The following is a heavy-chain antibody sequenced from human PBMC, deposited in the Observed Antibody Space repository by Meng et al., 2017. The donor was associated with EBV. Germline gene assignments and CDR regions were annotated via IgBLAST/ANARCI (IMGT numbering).Heavy chain of an antibody. V-gene: IGHV1-69*06. CDR3: ARAEIAAAGRLDY. CDR2: IIPIFGTA. D-gene: IGHD6-13*01. CDR1: GGTFSSYA. Sequence: HVQLVQAVAAVKEPGSSVNVSCNAAGGTFSSYAISWVRQAPGQGLEWMGGIIPIFGTANYAQKFQGRVTITADKSTSTAYMELSSLRSEDTAVHYCARAEIAAAGRLDYWGQGTLVTVSS. J-gene: IGHJ4*02.